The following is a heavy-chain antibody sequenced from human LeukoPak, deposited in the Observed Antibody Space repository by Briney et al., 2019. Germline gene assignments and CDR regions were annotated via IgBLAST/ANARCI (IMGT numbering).Heavy chain of an antibody. CDR1: GGSFSGYY. CDR2: INHSGST. D-gene: IGHD2-8*01. CDR3: AREGWYWFDP. Sequence: SETLSLTCAAYGGSFSGYYWSWIRQPPGKGLEWIGEINHSGSTNYNPSLKSRVTISVDTSKNQFSLKLSSVTAADTAVYYCAREGWYWFDPWGQGTLVTVSS. J-gene: IGHJ5*02. V-gene: IGHV4-34*01.